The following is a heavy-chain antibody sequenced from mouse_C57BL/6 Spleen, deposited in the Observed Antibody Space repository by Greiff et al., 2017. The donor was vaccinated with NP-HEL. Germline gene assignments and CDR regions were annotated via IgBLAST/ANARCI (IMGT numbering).Heavy chain of an antibody. CDR3: TTEYYGSSPAWFAY. CDR2: IDPEDGDT. D-gene: IGHD1-1*01. J-gene: IGHJ3*01. CDR1: GFNIKDYY. Sequence: DVKLQESGAELVRPGASVKLSCTASGFNIKDYYMHWVKQRPEQGLEWIGRIDPEDGDTEYAPKFQGKATMTADTSSNTAYLQLSSLTSEDTAGYYCTTEYYGSSPAWFAYWGQGTLVTVSA. V-gene: IGHV14-1*01.